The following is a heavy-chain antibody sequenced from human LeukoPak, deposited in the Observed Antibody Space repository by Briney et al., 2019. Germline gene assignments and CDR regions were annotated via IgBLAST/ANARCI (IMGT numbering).Heavy chain of an antibody. CDR3: AKEVRGDAFDI. D-gene: IGHD3-16*01. Sequence: GGSLRLSCVASEFTFRSYDMHWVRQAPGKGLEWVAVISYDGSNKDYADSVKGRFTISRDNTKNTLFLQMNSLRAEDTAIYYCAKEVRGDAFDIWGQGTMVTVSS. J-gene: IGHJ3*02. CDR1: EFTFRSYD. V-gene: IGHV3-30*18. CDR2: ISYDGSNK.